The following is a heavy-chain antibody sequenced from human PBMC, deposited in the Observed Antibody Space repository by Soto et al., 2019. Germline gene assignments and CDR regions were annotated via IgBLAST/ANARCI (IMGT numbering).Heavy chain of an antibody. CDR2: INGDGSAT. D-gene: IGHD6-25*01. CDR1: GFIFSNRW. V-gene: IGHV3-74*01. Sequence: PGGSLRLSCAASGFIFSNRWMHWVRQAPGKGLVWVSRINGDGSATNYADSVKGRFTISRDNAKNTVDLQMNSLRAEDTAVYYCATDAAYAMDVWGQGTTVTVSS. J-gene: IGHJ6*02. CDR3: ATDAAYAMDV.